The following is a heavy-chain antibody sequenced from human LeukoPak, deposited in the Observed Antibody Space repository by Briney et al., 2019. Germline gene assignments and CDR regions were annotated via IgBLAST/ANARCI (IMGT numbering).Heavy chain of an antibody. V-gene: IGHV1-46*01. D-gene: IGHD1-20*01. CDR1: GGTFSSYA. CDR3: ARDSNWNDNHDFDY. J-gene: IGHJ4*02. Sequence: ASVKVSCKASGGTFSSYAISWVRQAPGQGLEWMGIINPSGGSTSYAQKFQGRVTMTRDTSTSTVYMELSSLRSEDTAVYYCARDSNWNDNHDFDYWGQGTLVTVSS. CDR2: INPSGGST.